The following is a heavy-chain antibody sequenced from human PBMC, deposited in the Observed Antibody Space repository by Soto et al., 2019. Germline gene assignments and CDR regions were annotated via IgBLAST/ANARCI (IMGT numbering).Heavy chain of an antibody. CDR1: GYSFTIYW. D-gene: IGHD5-18*01. J-gene: IGHJ6*02. CDR2: IDPSDSYT. Sequence: GESLKISCKGSGYSFTIYWISWMRQMPGKGLEWMGRIDPSDSYTNYSPSFQGHVTISADKSISTAYLQWSSLKASDTAMYYCARTSMQSRGYSYGHGGMDVWGQGTTVTVSS. V-gene: IGHV5-10-1*01. CDR3: ARTSMQSRGYSYGHGGMDV.